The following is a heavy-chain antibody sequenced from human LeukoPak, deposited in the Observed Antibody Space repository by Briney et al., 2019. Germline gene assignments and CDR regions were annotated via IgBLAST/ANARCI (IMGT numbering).Heavy chain of an antibody. CDR3: ARGPDSSGYYYFDY. Sequence: SETLSLTCTVSGGSISSSSYYWDWIRQPPGKGLEWIGYIYHSGSTHFNPSLKSRVTISVDTSKNQFSLKLSSVTAADTAVYFCARGPDSSGYYYFDYWGQGTLVTVSS. V-gene: IGHV4-30-4*08. D-gene: IGHD3-22*01. CDR2: IYHSGST. J-gene: IGHJ4*02. CDR1: GGSISSSSYY.